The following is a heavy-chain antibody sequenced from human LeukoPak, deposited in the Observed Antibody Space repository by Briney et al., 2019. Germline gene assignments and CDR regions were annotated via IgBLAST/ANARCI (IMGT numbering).Heavy chain of an antibody. CDR2: ISGSGGST. D-gene: IGHD6-13*01. J-gene: IGHJ4*02. V-gene: IGHV3-23*01. CDR3: AKDSGYSSSWYGAD. CDR1: GFTFSSYA. Sequence: GGSLRLSCAASGFTFSSYAMSWVRQAPGKGLEWVSAISGSGGSTYYADSVKGRFTISRDNSKNTLYLQMNSLRAEDTAVYYCAKDSGYSSSWYGADWGQGTLVTVSS.